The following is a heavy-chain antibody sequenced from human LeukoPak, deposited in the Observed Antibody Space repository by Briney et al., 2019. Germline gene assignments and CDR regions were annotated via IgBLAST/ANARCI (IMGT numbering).Heavy chain of an antibody. CDR1: GYIFTKYW. CDR3: ATHWRVKGGWDDSGGY. D-gene: IGHD3-10*01. V-gene: IGHV5-51*01. Sequence: GESLQISCKASGYIFTKYWIGWVRQMPGKGLEWMGIINPGDSNTRYSPSFQGQVTMSVDKSITTAYLQWGSLEASATAIYYCATHWRVKGGWDDSGGYWGQGTLVTVSS. CDR2: INPGDSNT. J-gene: IGHJ4*02.